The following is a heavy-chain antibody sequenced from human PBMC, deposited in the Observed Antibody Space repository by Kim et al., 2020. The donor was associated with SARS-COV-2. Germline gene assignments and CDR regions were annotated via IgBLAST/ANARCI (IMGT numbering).Heavy chain of an antibody. V-gene: IGHV3-30*04. CDR3: ARDRAVVSGGSYLDY. D-gene: IGHD2-15*01. Sequence: GGSLRLSCAASGFTFSSYAMHWVRQAPGKGLEWVAVISYDGSNKYYADSVKGRFTISRDNSKNTLYLQMNSLRAEDTAVYYCARDRAVVSGGSYLDYWGQGTLVTVSS. CDR2: ISYDGSNK. CDR1: GFTFSSYA. J-gene: IGHJ4*02.